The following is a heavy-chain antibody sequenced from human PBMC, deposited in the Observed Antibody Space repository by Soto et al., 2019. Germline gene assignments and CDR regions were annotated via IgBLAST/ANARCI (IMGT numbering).Heavy chain of an antibody. V-gene: IGHV3-33*01. D-gene: IGHD6-13*01. CDR3: ARVKDIAAAGLFDY. CDR1: GFNFSSYG. CDR2: IWYDGSNK. J-gene: IGHJ4*02. Sequence: QVQLVESGGGVVQPGRSLRLSCAASGFNFSSYGMHWVRQAPGKGLEWVAVIWYDGSNKYYADSVKGRFTISRDNSKNTLYLQMNSLRAEDTAVYYCARVKDIAAAGLFDYWGQGTLVTVSS.